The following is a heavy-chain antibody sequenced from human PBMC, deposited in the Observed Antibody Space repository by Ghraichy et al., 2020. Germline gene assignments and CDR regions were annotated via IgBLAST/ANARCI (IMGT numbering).Heavy chain of an antibody. CDR1: GFTFSNYA. CDR2: ISSNGGST. D-gene: IGHD2-15*01. V-gene: IGHV3-64D*06. CDR3: VKSPLGYCSGGSCYRYYFDY. Sequence: GGPLRLSCSASGFTFSNYAMHWVSQAPGKGLEYVSAISSNGGSTYYADSVKGRFTISRDNSKNTLYLQMSSLRAEDTAVYYCVKSPLGYCSGGSCYRYYFDYWGQGTLVTVSS. J-gene: IGHJ4*02.